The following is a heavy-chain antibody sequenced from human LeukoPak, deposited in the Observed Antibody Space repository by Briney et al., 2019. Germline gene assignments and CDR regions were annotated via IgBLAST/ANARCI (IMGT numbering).Heavy chain of an antibody. D-gene: IGHD3-10*01. CDR2: TSGSGGST. J-gene: IGHJ6*03. Sequence: PGGSLRLSCVASGFTFSSYAMSWVRQAPAKGLEWVSWTSGSGGSTYYADPVKGRFTISRDNSKNTVYLQMNSLRAEDTAVYYCATALLRASTYMDVWGKGTTVTVSS. CDR3: ATALLRASTYMDV. V-gene: IGHV3-23*01. CDR1: GFTFSSYA.